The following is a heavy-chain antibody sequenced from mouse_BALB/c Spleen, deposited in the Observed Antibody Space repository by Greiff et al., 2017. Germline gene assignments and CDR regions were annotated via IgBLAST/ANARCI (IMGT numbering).Heavy chain of an antibody. CDR2: INPSNGRT. CDR3: ARGYYGSRGYYAMDY. V-gene: IGHV1S81*02. Sequence: VQLQQPGAELVKPGASVKLSCKASGYTFTSYWMHWVKQRPGQGLEWIGEINPSNGRTNYNEKFKSKATLTVDKSSSTAYMQLSSLTSEDSAVYYCARGYYGSRGYYAMDYWGQGTSVTVSS. J-gene: IGHJ4*01. CDR1: GYTFTSYW. D-gene: IGHD1-1*01.